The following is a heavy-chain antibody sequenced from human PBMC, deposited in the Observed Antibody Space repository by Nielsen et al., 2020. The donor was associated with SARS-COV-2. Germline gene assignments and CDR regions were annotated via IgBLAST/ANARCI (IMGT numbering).Heavy chain of an antibody. CDR2: IWYDGSNK. V-gene: IGHV3-33*01. CDR1: GFTFSSYG. D-gene: IGHD4-23*01. Sequence: GESLTISCAASGFTFSSYGMHWVRQAPGTGLEWVAVIWYDGSNKYYAHSVKGRFTISRDNSKNTLYLQMNSLRAEDTAVYYCAREVYGGKGGSFDYWGQGTLVTVSS. CDR3: AREVYGGKGGSFDY. J-gene: IGHJ4*02.